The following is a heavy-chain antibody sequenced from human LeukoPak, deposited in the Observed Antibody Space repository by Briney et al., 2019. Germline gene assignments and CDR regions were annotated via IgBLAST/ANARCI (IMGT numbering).Heavy chain of an antibody. D-gene: IGHD6-25*01. Sequence: GASVTVSCKASGYTFTDYYVHWVRQAPGQGLEWMGWINTNNGDTDYAQKFRGRVTVTRDTSITTAYMELSGLIFDDTAVYYCARDPAAARVSYYMDLWGKGTTVTVSS. CDR2: INTNNGDT. J-gene: IGHJ6*03. CDR3: ARDPAAARVSYYMDL. V-gene: IGHV1-2*02. CDR1: GYTFTDYY.